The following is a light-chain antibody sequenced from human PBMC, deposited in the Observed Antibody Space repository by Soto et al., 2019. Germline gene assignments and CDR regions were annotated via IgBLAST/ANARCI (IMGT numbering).Light chain of an antibody. CDR2: GNT. CDR1: SSNIGSTYD. V-gene: IGLV1-40*01. CDR3: QSYDDSLSVHYV. J-gene: IGLJ1*01. Sequence: QSVLTQPHSVSGAPVQRVTISCTGSSSNIGSTYDVQWYQQLPGTAPKLLIHGNTDRPSGVPDRFSGSKSGTSASLAITGLQADDEADYYCQSYDDSLSVHYVFGTGTKVAVL.